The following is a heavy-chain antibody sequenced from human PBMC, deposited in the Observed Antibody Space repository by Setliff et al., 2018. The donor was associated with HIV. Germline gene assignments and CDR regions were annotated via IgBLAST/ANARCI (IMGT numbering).Heavy chain of an antibody. D-gene: IGHD1-1*01. Sequence: PGGSLRLSCAASGFTFSNAWMSWVRQAPGKGLEWVGRIKSKTDGGTTDYAAPVKGRFTSSRDDSKNKLYLQMNSLKTEDTAVYYCTTHPQVERLGQAGHWGQGTLVTVSS. CDR3: TTHPQVERLGQAGH. J-gene: IGHJ4*02. CDR2: IKSKTDGGTT. CDR1: GFTFSNAW. V-gene: IGHV3-15*01.